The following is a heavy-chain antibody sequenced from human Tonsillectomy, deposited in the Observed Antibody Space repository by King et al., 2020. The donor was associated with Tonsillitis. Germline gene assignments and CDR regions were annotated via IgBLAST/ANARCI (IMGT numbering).Heavy chain of an antibody. V-gene: IGHV3-21*01. CDR3: ARGHRGGKDVGANPPFDY. D-gene: IGHD1-26*01. CDR2: ISSSSSYI. J-gene: IGHJ4*02. CDR1: GFTFSSYS. Sequence: VQLVESGGGLVKPGGSLRLSCAASGFTFSSYSMNWVRQAPGTRLEWVSSISSSSSYIYYADSVKGRFTISRDNAKNSLYLQMNSLRAEDTAVYYCARGHRGGKDVGANPPFDYWGQGTLVTVPS.